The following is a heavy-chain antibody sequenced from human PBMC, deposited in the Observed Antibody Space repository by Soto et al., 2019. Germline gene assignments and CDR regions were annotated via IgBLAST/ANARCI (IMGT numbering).Heavy chain of an antibody. Sequence: PSETLSLTCTVSGGYVSSHYWSWIRQPPGKVLEWIGYINYSGSANYNPYLKSRVTMSVDTSKNQFSLKLSNVTAADTAVFYCARDHTGTKYFDLWGRGTLVTVSS. J-gene: IGHJ2*01. CDR2: INYSGSA. D-gene: IGHD1-7*01. CDR1: GGYVSSHY. V-gene: IGHV4-59*02. CDR3: ARDHTGTKYFDL.